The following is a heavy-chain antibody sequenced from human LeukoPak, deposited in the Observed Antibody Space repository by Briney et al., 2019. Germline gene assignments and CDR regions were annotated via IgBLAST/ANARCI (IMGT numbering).Heavy chain of an antibody. CDR2: ISSSSSYI. CDR1: GFTFSSYS. J-gene: IGHJ4*02. CDR3: ARESGSASFDY. V-gene: IGHV3-21*01. D-gene: IGHD6-19*01. Sequence: GGSLRLSCAASGFTFSSYSINWVRQARGKGLEWVSSISSSSSYIYYADSVKGRFTISRDNAKNSLYLQMNSLRAEDTAVYYCARESGSASFDYWGEGTLVTVSS.